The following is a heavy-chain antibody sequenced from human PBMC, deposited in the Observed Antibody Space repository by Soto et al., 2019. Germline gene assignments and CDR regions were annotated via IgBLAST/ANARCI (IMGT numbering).Heavy chain of an antibody. V-gene: IGHV4-61*01. Sequence: SETLSLTCTVSGGSVSSGSYYWSWIRQPPGKGLEWIGYIYYSGGTNYNPSLKSRVTISVDTSKNQFSLKLSSVTAADTAVYYCAREGGSYNWNYGVNYYGMDVWGQGTTVTVSS. D-gene: IGHD1-7*01. J-gene: IGHJ6*02. CDR1: GGSVSSGSYY. CDR3: AREGGSYNWNYGVNYYGMDV. CDR2: IYYSGGT.